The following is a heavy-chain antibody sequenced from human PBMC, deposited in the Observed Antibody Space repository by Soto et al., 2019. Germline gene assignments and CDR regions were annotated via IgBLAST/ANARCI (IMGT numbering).Heavy chain of an antibody. CDR1: GGSISGYY. J-gene: IGHJ3*02. CDR3: ARSGSKYGANAFDI. Sequence: SETLSLTCTVSGGSISGYYWNWIRQPPGKGLEYIGHIYYIGTTNYNPSLKSRATISVDTSKNQFSLKLTSVAAADTAVYFCARSGSKYGANAFDIWDQGTMVTVSS. V-gene: IGHV4-59*01. D-gene: IGHD5-18*01. CDR2: IYYIGTT.